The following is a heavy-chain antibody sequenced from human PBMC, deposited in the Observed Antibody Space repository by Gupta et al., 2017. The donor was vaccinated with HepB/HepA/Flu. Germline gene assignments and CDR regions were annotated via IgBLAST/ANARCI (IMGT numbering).Heavy chain of an antibody. V-gene: IGHV3-30*03. J-gene: IGHJ4*02. Sequence: QVQLVESGGGVVQPGRSLRLSCAASGFTFSRSGMHWVRQAPGKGLEWVAVIRSDGNNKYYVDSVKGRFTISRDNSKNTLYLEMNSLRAEDTAIYYCARAWGSSGYYEPLDNWGQGTLVSVSS. D-gene: IGHD3-22*01. CDR3: ARAWGSSGYYEPLDN. CDR2: IRSDGNNK. CDR1: GFTFSRSG.